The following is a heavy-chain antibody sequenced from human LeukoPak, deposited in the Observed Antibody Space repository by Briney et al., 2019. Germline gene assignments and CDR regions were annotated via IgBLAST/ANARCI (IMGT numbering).Heavy chain of an antibody. V-gene: IGHV1-69*13. CDR2: IIPIFGTA. CDR1: GGTFSSYA. Sequence: SVKVSCKASGGTFSSYAISWVRQAPGQGLEWMGGIIPIFGTANCAQKFQGRVTITADESTSTAYMELSSLRSDDTAVYYCARESPGSYSSGRDYFDFWGQGTLVTVSS. J-gene: IGHJ4*02. CDR3: ARESPGSYSSGRDYFDF. D-gene: IGHD6-19*01.